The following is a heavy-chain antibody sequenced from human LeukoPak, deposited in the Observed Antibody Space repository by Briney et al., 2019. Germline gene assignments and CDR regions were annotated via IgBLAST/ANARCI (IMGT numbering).Heavy chain of an antibody. J-gene: IGHJ4*02. V-gene: IGHV5-51*01. CDR2: INPADSDT. CDR3: ARENSGSYYSAGIDY. Sequence: GESLKISCKGSGYSFTSYWIGWVRRMPGKGLEWMGIINPADSDTRYSPSFQGQVTISADKSISTAYPQWSSLKASDTAIYYCARENSGSYYSAGIDYWGQGTLVTVSS. CDR1: GYSFTSYW. D-gene: IGHD1-26*01.